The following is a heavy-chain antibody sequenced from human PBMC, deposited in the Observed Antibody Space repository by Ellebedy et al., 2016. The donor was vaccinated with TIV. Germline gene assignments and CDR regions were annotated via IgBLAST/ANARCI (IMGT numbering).Heavy chain of an antibody. J-gene: IGHJ4*02. CDR2: IYHSGST. CDR3: ASSRGNGGMLYDMFDY. CDR1: GGSISSGGYS. D-gene: IGHD2-8*01. V-gene: IGHV4-30-2*01. Sequence: MPSETLSLTCAVSGGSISSGGYSWSWIRQPPGKGLEWIGSIYHSGSTYYNPSLKSRVTISVDTSKNQFSLKLSSVTAADTAVYYCASSRGNGGMLYDMFDYWGQGTLVTVSS.